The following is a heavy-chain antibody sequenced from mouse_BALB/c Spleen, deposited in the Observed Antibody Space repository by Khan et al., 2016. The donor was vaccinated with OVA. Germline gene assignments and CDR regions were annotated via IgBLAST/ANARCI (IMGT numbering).Heavy chain of an antibody. Sequence: EVELVESGAELVKPGASVKLSCTASGFNIKDTYMHWVKQRPEQGLEWIGRIDPANGNTKYDPKFQGKATITADTSSNTAYLQLSSLTSEDTAVYYCARWDGYFDVWGAGTTVTVSS. CDR2: IDPANGNT. J-gene: IGHJ1*01. CDR1: GFNIKDTY. D-gene: IGHD4-1*01. CDR3: ARWDGYFDV. V-gene: IGHV14-3*02.